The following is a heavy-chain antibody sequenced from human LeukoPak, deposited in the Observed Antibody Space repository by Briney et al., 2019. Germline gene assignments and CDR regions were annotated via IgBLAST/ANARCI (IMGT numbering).Heavy chain of an antibody. CDR3: AKETLAHYYGSGSYSDY. CDR1: GFTFSSYA. Sequence: GGSLRLSCAASGFTFSSYAMSWVRQAPGKGLEWVSAISGSGGSTYYADSVKGRFTISIDNSKNTLYLQMNSLRAEDTAVYYCAKETLAHYYGSGSYSDYWGQGTLVTVSS. V-gene: IGHV3-23*01. D-gene: IGHD3-10*01. J-gene: IGHJ4*02. CDR2: ISGSGGST.